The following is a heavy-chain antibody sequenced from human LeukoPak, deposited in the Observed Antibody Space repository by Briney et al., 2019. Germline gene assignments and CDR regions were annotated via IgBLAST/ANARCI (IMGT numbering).Heavy chain of an antibody. CDR3: AKDHYPRVPDMVRGVIILPYYYYGMDV. CDR2: ISYDGSNK. CDR1: GFTFSSYG. V-gene: IGHV3-30*18. D-gene: IGHD3-10*01. Sequence: SGGPLRLSCAASGFTFSSYGMHWVRQAPGKGLEWVAVISYDGSNKYYADSVKGRFTISRDNSKNTLYLQMNSLRAEDTAVYYCAKDHYPRVPDMVRGVIILPYYYYGMDVWGQGTTVTVSS. J-gene: IGHJ6*02.